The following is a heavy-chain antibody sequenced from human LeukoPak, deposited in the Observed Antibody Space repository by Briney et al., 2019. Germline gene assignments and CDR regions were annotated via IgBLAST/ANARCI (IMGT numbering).Heavy chain of an antibody. Sequence: PSETLSLTCAVSGYSISSGYYWGWIRQPPGKGLEWTGEINHSGSTNYNPSLKSRVTISVDTSKNQFSLKLSSVTAADTAVYYCARTSIYYDSSGYRSWGQGTLVTVSS. CDR2: INHSGST. CDR1: GYSISSGYY. V-gene: IGHV4-38-2*01. J-gene: IGHJ5*02. CDR3: ARTSIYYDSSGYRS. D-gene: IGHD3-22*01.